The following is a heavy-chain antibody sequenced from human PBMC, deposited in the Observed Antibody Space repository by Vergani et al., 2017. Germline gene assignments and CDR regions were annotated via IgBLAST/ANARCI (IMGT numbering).Heavy chain of an antibody. CDR3: ARRVGAITFDY. D-gene: IGHD1-26*01. CDR1: GYSISSGYY. CDR2: IYHSGST. V-gene: IGHV4-38-2*02. J-gene: IGHJ4*02. Sequence: QVQLQESGPGLVKPSETLSLTCTVSGYSISSGYYWGWIRQPPGKGLEWIGSIYHSGSTYYNPSLKSRVTISVDTSKNQFSLKLSSVTAADTAVYYCARRVGAITFDYWGQGTLVTVSS.